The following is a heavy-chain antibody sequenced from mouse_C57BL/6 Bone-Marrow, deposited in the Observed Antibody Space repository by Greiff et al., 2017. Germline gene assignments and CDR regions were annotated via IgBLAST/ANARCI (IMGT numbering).Heavy chain of an antibody. Sequence: VQLQQSGAELARPGASVKLSCKASGYTFTSYGISWVKQRTGQGLEWIGEIYPRSGNTYYTVKFKGKATLTADKSSSTAYMELRSLTSEDSAVYFCARGGYWYFDVWGTGTTVTVSS. CDR2: IYPRSGNT. CDR1: GYTFTSYG. J-gene: IGHJ1*03. V-gene: IGHV1-81*01. CDR3: ARGGYWYFDV.